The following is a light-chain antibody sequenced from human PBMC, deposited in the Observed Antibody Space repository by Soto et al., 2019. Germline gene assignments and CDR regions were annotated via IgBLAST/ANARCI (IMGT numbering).Light chain of an antibody. Sequence: DIQMTQSPSTLSASVGDRVTITCRASQSISSWLAWYQQKPGKAPKLLIYDASSLESGVPSRFSGSGSGTAFTLTISSRQPDDFATYYCQQYNSYSHTFGQGTKLEIK. CDR3: QQYNSYSHT. J-gene: IGKJ2*01. CDR1: QSISSW. CDR2: DAS. V-gene: IGKV1-5*01.